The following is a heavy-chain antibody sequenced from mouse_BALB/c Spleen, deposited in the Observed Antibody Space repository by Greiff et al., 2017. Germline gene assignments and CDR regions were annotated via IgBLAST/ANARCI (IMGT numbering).Heavy chain of an antibody. D-gene: IGHD3-2*01. J-gene: IGHJ2*01. CDR2: ISSGSSTI. CDR1: GFTFSSFG. V-gene: IGHV5-17*02. CDR3: ARRQLGLLDY. Sequence: EVKLMESGGGLVQPGGSRKLSCAASGFTFSSFGMHWVRQAPEKGLEWVAYISSGSSTIYYADTVKGRFTISRDNPKNTLFLQMTSLRSEDTAMYYCARRQLGLLDYWGQGTTLTVSS.